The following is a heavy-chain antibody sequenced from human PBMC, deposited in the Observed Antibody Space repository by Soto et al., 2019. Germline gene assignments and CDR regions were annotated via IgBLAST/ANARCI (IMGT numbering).Heavy chain of an antibody. CDR1: GYIFTGYY. D-gene: IGHD6-13*01. V-gene: IGHV1-2*02. J-gene: IGHJ6*02. CDR2: INPNSGRT. CDR3: ARDRSSLPYYYYGMDV. Sequence: GASVKVSCKASGYIFTGYYMHWVRQAPLQGPEWMGWINPNSGRTNYAQKFQGRVTMTRDTSISTAYMELSRLRSDETAVYYCARDRSSLPYYYYGMDVWGQGPTVTVSS.